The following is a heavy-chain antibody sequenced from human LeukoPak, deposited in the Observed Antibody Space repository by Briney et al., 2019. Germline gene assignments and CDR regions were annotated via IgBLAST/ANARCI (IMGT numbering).Heavy chain of an antibody. Sequence: QTGGSLRLSCAASGFTFSNYAMTWVRQAPGKGLEWLSTISGSGDRTFYADSVKGRFTISRDNSKSTVYLQTNRLRAGDSAVYYCAKDATPYYWGQGTLVTVSS. CDR3: AKDATPYY. D-gene: IGHD2-15*01. CDR1: GFTFSNYA. CDR2: ISGSGDRT. J-gene: IGHJ4*02. V-gene: IGHV3-23*01.